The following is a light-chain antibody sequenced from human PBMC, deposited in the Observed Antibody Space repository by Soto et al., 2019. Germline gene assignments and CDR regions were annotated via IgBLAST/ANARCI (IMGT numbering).Light chain of an antibody. CDR1: SSDVGTFNL. Sequence: QSALTQVASVSGSPGQSITISCTGTSSDVGTFNLVSWYQQHPGKAPRLMIYEVIKRPSGVSNRFSGSQSGNTASLTISGLEAEDEADYYCCSYVGSSVYVFGTGTKVTVL. CDR2: EVI. CDR3: CSYVGSSVYV. V-gene: IGLV2-23*02. J-gene: IGLJ1*01.